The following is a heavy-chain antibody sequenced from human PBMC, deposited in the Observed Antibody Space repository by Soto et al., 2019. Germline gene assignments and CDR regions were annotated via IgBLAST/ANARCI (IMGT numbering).Heavy chain of an antibody. Sequence: GGSPRLSCAASGFSLTTYAMSWVRQAPGKGLEWVSTTGISGRTTYYADSVKGRFTVSRDDSKNTLDLQMSSLRAEDTAVYYCATVHNTSRSFDYWGQGTLVTVS. CDR3: ATVHNTSRSFDY. V-gene: IGHV3-23*01. CDR1: GFSLTTYA. CDR2: TGISGRTT. D-gene: IGHD1-20*01. J-gene: IGHJ4*02.